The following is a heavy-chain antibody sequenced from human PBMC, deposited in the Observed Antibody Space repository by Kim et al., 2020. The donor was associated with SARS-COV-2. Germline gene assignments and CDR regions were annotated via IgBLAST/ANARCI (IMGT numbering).Heavy chain of an antibody. CDR2: IIPIFGTA. D-gene: IGHD6-6*01. Sequence: SVKVSCKASGGTFSSYAISWVRQAPGQGLEWMGGIIPIFGTANYAQKFQGRVTITADESTSTAYMELSSLRSEDTAVYYCVYSSSNSGEDAFDIWGQGTMVTVSS. J-gene: IGHJ3*02. CDR3: VYSSSNSGEDAFDI. V-gene: IGHV1-69*13. CDR1: GGTFSSYA.